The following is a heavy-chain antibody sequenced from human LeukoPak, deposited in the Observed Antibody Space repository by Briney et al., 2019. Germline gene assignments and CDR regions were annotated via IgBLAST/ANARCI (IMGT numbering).Heavy chain of an antibody. CDR3: VVDLSGSADY. V-gene: IGHV3-74*01. CDR2: TNEHGTII. J-gene: IGHJ4*02. D-gene: IGHD3-10*01. CDR1: GFTFGNYA. Sequence: GGSLRLSCAASGFTFGNYAMSWVRQAPGEGLVWVSRTNEHGTIINYADSVKGRFTISRDNAKNTLYLQMNSLRTEDSALYYCVVDLSGSADYWGQGTLVTVSS.